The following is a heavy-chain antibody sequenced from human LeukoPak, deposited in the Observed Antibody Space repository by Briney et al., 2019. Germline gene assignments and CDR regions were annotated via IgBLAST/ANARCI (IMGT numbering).Heavy chain of an antibody. CDR2: ISGSGGST. J-gene: IGHJ5*02. Sequence: PGGSLRLSCAASGFTFSSYAMSWVRQAPGKRLEWVSAISGSGGSTYYADSVKGRFTISRDNSKNTLYLQMNSLRAEDTAVYYCAKGLGGGNWFDPWGQGTLVTVSS. D-gene: IGHD3-16*01. CDR3: AKGLGGGNWFDP. V-gene: IGHV3-23*01. CDR1: GFTFSSYA.